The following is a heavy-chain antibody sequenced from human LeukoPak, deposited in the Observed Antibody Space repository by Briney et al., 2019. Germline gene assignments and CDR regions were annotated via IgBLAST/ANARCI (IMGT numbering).Heavy chain of an antibody. CDR1: DYSISSGYY. V-gene: IGHV4-38-2*02. Sequence: SETLSLTCSVSDYSISSGYYWGWIRQPPGKGLEWIGTIYHSGSIYYNPSLKGRVTISVDTSKNQFSLKLSSVTAADTAVYYCARDRPLLGAWSWFDPWGQGTLVTVSS. CDR2: IYHSGSI. D-gene: IGHD3-3*01. CDR3: ARDRPLLGAWSWFDP. J-gene: IGHJ5*02.